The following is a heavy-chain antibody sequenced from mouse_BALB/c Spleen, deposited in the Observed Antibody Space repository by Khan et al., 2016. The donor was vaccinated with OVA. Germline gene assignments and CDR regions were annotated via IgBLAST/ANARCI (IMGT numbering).Heavy chain of an antibody. V-gene: IGHV1S41*01. CDR1: GYTFTSYW. CDR3: ARSNYYGSGLYAMDY. CDR2: IAPGSGST. Sequence: DLVMPGAAVTLSCKASGYTFTSYWINWINQRPGQGIEWIGRIAPGSGSTSSNDMFKGKATLTVDASSSTAYIQLSSLSSEDSAVYFCARSNYYGSGLYAMDYWGQVTSVTVSS. J-gene: IGHJ4*01. D-gene: IGHD1-1*01.